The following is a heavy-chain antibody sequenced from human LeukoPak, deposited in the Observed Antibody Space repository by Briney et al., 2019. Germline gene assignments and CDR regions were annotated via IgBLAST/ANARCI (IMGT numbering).Heavy chain of an antibody. V-gene: IGHV4-34*01. CDR2: INHSGST. CDR3: ARVRTVGFLEWLLTFDY. J-gene: IGHJ4*02. Sequence: SETLSLTCAVYGGSFSGYYWSWIRQPPGKGLEWIGEINHSGSTNYNPSLKSRVTISVGTSKNQFSLKLSSVTAADTAVYYCARVRTVGFLEWLLTFDYWGQGTLVTVSS. D-gene: IGHD3-3*01. CDR1: GGSFSGYY.